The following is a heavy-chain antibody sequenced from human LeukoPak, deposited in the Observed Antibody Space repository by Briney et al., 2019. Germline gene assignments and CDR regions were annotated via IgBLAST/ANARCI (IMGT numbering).Heavy chain of an antibody. CDR3: ARDYYDSSGYARGAFDI. J-gene: IGHJ3*02. V-gene: IGHV4-30-4*01. D-gene: IGHD3-22*01. Sequence: SEILSLTCTVSGGSISSGDYYWSWIRQPPGKGLEWIGYIYYSGSTYYNPSLESRVTISVDTSKNQFSLKLSSVTAADTAVYYCARDYYDSSGYARGAFDIWGQGTMVTVSS. CDR1: GGSISSGDYY. CDR2: IYYSGST.